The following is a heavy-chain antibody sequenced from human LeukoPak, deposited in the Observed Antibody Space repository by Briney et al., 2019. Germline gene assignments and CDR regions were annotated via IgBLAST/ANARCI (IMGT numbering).Heavy chain of an antibody. CDR1: GGSISSSNYY. J-gene: IGHJ4*02. D-gene: IGHD1-26*01. Sequence: SENLSLTCTVSGGSISSSNYYWGWIRQPPGTGLQWIGSISFSGSTYYNPSLKSRVTISGDTSKNQFSLNLNAVTAADTAVYYCARHRGSGSYYDPHDYWGQGTLVTVSS. CDR3: ARHRGSGSYYDPHDY. CDR2: ISFSGST. V-gene: IGHV4-39*01.